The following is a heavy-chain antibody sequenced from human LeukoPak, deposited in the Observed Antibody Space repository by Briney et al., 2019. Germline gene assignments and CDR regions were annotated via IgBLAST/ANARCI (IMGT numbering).Heavy chain of an antibody. D-gene: IGHD6-19*01. CDR1: GYTFTSYY. V-gene: IGHV1-46*01. CDR2: INPSGGST. CDR3: ARPGDSSGWYGPFDY. Sequence: GASVKVSCKASGYTFTSYYMHWVRQAPGQGLEWMGIINPSGGSTSYAQKFQGRVTMTRDTSTSTVYVELSSLRSEDTAVYYCARPGDSSGWYGPFDYWGQGTLVTVSS. J-gene: IGHJ4*02.